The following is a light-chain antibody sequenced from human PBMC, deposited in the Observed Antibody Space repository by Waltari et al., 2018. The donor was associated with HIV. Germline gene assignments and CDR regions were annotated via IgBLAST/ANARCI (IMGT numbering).Light chain of an antibody. CDR3: QSYDSSLSGWV. V-gene: IGLV1-40*01. CDR2: GNC. J-gene: IGLJ3*02. CDR1: SSNIGAGYA. Sequence: QSVLTQPPSVSGAPGQRVTISCTGSSSNIGAGYAVHWYQQLPGAAPSLLIYGNCNWPSGVPYRFSGSKSGTSASLAITGLQAEDEADYYCQSYDSSLSGWVFGGGTKLTVL.